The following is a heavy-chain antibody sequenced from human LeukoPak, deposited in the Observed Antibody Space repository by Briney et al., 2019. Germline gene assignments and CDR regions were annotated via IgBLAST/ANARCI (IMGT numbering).Heavy chain of an antibody. Sequence: SETLSLTCTVSGGSISSYYWSWIRQPPGKGLEWIGYIYYSGSTNYNPSLKSRVTTSVDTSKNQFSLKLSSVTAADTAVYYCARGPDGCGSSCSLDYWGQGTLVTVSS. J-gene: IGHJ4*02. CDR2: IYYSGST. D-gene: IGHD6-13*01. CDR1: GGSISSYY. CDR3: ARGPDGCGSSCSLDY. V-gene: IGHV4-59*01.